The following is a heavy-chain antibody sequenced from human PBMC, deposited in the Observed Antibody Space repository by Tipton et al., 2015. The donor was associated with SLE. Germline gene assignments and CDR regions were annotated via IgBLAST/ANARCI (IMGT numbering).Heavy chain of an antibody. CDR2: IYSGGTT. CDR1: GATVSSNF. Sequence: SLRLSCVASGATVSSNFMSWVRQAPGKGLEWVSVIYSGGTTYYADSVKGRFTISRDNAKNSLYLQMNSLRAEDTAVYYCASGITGTTAFDYWGQGTLVTVSS. V-gene: IGHV3-66*01. J-gene: IGHJ4*02. D-gene: IGHD1-7*01. CDR3: ASGITGTTAFDY.